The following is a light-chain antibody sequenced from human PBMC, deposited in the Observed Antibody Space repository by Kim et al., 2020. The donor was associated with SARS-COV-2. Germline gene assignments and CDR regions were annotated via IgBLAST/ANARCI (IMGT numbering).Light chain of an antibody. CDR3: QQRSAWPGT. J-gene: IGKJ2*01. Sequence: SVSPREGACISCSARQTVSGYGAWYQQKPGQAPRLLIYEASNSATGIPARFSGSGSGTDFTLTISSVEPEDFAVYYCQQRSAWPGTFGQGTKLEI. CDR2: EAS. CDR1: QTVSGY. V-gene: IGKV3-11*01.